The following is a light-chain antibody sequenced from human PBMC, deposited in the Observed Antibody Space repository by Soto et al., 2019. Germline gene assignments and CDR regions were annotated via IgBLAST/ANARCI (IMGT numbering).Light chain of an antibody. J-gene: IGKJ1*01. CDR2: HAS. CDR1: QSISNC. V-gene: IGKV1-5*01. CDR3: HHYRSYS. Sequence: DIQMTQSPSTLPSSVGERVTITCRASQSISNCLALYQQKPGTGPMILIYHASNLHSGVPSRFSGSGSGTEFTLTIISLQPDDVATYYWHHYRSYSFGQGTKVDIK.